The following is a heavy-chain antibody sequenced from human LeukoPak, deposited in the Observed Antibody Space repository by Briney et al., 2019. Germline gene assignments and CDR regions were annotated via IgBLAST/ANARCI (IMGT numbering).Heavy chain of an antibody. CDR3: ARYSSGWYSAFDI. Sequence: ASVKVSCKASGYTFTGYYMHWVRHAARQRLELMGWINPNSGGTNYAQKFQGRVTMTRDTSISTAYMELSRLRSDDAAVYYCARYSSGWYSAFDIWGQGTMVTVSS. V-gene: IGHV1-2*02. J-gene: IGHJ3*02. D-gene: IGHD6-19*01. CDR1: GYTFTGYY. CDR2: INPNSGGT.